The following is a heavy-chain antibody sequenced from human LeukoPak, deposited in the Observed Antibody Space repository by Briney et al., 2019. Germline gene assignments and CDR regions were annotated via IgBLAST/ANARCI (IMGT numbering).Heavy chain of an antibody. CDR3: ARDAYCGGDCYSPDAFDI. J-gene: IGHJ3*02. CDR1: GFTISSIH. CDR2: TYTGGNS. Sequence: GGSLRLSCAASGFTISSIHMVWVRQAPGKGLEWVSVTYTGGNSYYADSVKGRFIISRDISKNTLYLQMNSLRAEDSALYYCARDAYCGGDCYSPDAFDIWGQGTMVTVSS. V-gene: IGHV3-53*01. D-gene: IGHD2-21*02.